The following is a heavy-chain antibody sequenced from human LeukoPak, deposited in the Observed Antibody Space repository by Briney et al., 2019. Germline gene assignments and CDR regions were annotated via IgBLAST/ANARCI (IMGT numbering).Heavy chain of an antibody. D-gene: IGHD6-19*01. Sequence: ASVKVSCKASGNTFIGSYIHWVRQARGQGLEWMGWINPNSGGANYAQRFQGRVTMTRDTSVTTAFLDLDRLTSDDTAVYYCVTRSYTSGWPTWGQGTLVTVSS. J-gene: IGHJ5*02. CDR1: GNTFIGSY. CDR2: INPNSGGA. V-gene: IGHV1-2*02. CDR3: VTRSYTSGWPT.